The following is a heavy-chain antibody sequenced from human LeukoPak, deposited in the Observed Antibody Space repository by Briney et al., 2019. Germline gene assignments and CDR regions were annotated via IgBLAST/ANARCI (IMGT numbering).Heavy chain of an antibody. V-gene: IGHV3-30*18. CDR1: GFTFSSYA. CDR3: AKGTVTRFNDAFDI. D-gene: IGHD4-17*01. CDR2: ISYDGSNK. J-gene: IGHJ3*02. Sequence: PGGSLRLSCAASGFTFSSYAMSWVRQAPGKGLEWVAVISYDGSNKYYADSVKGRFTISRDNSKNTLYLQMNSLRAEDTAVYYCAKGTVTRFNDAFDIWGQGTMLTVSS.